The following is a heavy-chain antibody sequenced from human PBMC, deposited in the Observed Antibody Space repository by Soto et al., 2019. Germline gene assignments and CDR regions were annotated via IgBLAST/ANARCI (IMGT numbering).Heavy chain of an antibody. V-gene: IGHV4-59*01. CDR3: ARVPPITMVRGYYYYYMDV. D-gene: IGHD3-10*01. CDR1: GGSISSYY. J-gene: IGHJ6*03. Sequence: SETLSLTCTVSGGSISSYYWSWIRQPAGKGLEWIGYVYYSGSTNYIPSLKSRVTISVDTSKNQFSLKLSSVTAADTAVYYCARVPPITMVRGYYYYYMDVWGKGTTVTVSS. CDR2: VYYSGST.